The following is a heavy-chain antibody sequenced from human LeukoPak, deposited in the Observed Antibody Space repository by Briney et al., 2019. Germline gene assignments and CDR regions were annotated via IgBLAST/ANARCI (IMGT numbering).Heavy chain of an antibody. V-gene: IGHV3-23*01. CDR2: ISGSGDNM. D-gene: IGHD3-22*01. CDR3: AKTRGPLLPEH. CDR1: KFTFNNYA. Sequence: RGSLRLSCLASKFTFNNYAMTWVRQAPGKGLEWVSSISGSGDNMDYADSVKGRFTISRDNSENTLYLQMNSLRAEDTAVYYCAKTRGPLLPEHWGQGTLVTVSS. J-gene: IGHJ1*01.